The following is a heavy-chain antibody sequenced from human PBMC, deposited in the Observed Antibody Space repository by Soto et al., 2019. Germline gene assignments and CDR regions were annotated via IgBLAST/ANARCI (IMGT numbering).Heavy chain of an antibody. V-gene: IGHV4-59*01. CDR3: ARSNGDYGDY. CDR2: IYYSGST. J-gene: IGHJ4*02. CDR1: GDSISSSY. Sequence: SETLSLTCPVSGDSISSSYWRWTRQPPGKGLEWIGYIYYSGSTNYNPSLKSRVTISVDTSKNQFSLRLGSVTAADRAVYYCARSNGDYGDYWRQGTLVTVSS. D-gene: IGHD4-17*01.